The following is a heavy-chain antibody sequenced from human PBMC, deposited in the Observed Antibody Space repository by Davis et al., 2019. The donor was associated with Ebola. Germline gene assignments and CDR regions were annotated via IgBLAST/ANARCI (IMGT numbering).Heavy chain of an antibody. J-gene: IGHJ4*02. D-gene: IGHD6-13*01. V-gene: IGHV3-11*04. CDR2: ISSSGSTI. CDR3: AREHQLVRSFDY. CDR1: GFTFSDYY. Sequence: GESLKISCAASGFTFSDYYMSWIRQAPGKGLEWVSYISSSGSTIYYADSVKGRFTISRDNAKNSLYLQMNSLRAEDTAVYYCAREHQLVRSFDYWGQGTLVTVSS.